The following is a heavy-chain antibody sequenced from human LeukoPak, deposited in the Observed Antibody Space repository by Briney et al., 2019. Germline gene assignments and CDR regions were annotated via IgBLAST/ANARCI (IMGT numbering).Heavy chain of an antibody. D-gene: IGHD6-19*01. V-gene: IGHV3-33*01. CDR2: IWYDGSNK. CDR3: ARVAVAGTNGMDV. CDR1: GFTFSGYG. Sequence: PGRSLRLSCAASGFTFSGYGMHWVRQAPGKGLEWVAVIWYDGSNKYYADSVKGRFTISRDNSKNTLYLQMNSLRAEDTAVYYCARVAVAGTNGMDVWGQGTTVTVSS. J-gene: IGHJ6*02.